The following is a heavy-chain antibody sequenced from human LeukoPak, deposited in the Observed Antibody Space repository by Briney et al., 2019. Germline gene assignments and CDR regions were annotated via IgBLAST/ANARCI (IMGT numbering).Heavy chain of an antibody. CDR3: ARGFTVDGYNYGY. CDR1: GGTFSSYA. D-gene: IGHD5-24*01. J-gene: IGHJ4*02. V-gene: IGHV1-69*13. CDR2: IIPIFGTA. Sequence: SVKVSCKASGGTFSSYAISWVRQAPGQGLEWMGGIIPIFGTANYAQKLQGRVTITADESTSTAYMELSSLRSEDTAVYYCARGFTVDGYNYGYWGQRTPVTVSS.